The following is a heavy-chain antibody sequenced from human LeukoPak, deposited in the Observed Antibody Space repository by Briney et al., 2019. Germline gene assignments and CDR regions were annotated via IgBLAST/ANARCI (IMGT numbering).Heavy chain of an antibody. CDR2: IRYDGSNK. V-gene: IGHV3-30*02. Sequence: GGSLRLSCGASGFTFSSYGMHWVRQAPGKGLEWVVFIRYDGSNKYYADSVKGRFTISRDNSKNTLYLQMNSLRAEDTAVYYCAKDTKDIVVVPAASRPGALDYWGQGTLVTVSS. D-gene: IGHD2-2*01. J-gene: IGHJ4*02. CDR3: AKDTKDIVVVPAASRPGALDY. CDR1: GFTFSSYG.